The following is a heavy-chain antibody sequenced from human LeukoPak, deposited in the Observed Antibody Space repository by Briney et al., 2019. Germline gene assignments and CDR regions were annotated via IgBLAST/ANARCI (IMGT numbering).Heavy chain of an antibody. CDR2: IDPTDSNT. V-gene: IGHV5-10-1*01. CDR1: GYSFTSYW. J-gene: IGHJ4*02. CDR3: ATALGYGSGVKADY. D-gene: IGHD3-10*01. Sequence: GESLKISCKGSGYSFTSYWIGWVRQMPGKGLEWMGRIDPTDSNTNYSPSFQGHVTISADKSISTAYLQWSSLRASDTAMYYCATALGYGSGVKADYWGQGTLVTVSS.